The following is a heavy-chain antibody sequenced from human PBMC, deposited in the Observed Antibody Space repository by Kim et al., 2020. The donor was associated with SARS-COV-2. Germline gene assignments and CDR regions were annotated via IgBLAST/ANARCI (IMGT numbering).Heavy chain of an antibody. V-gene: IGHV4-59*01. CDR3: ARVGGRGFGGKFVYY. Sequence: SETLSLTCTVSGGSISSYYWSWIRQPPGKGLEWIGYIYYSGSTNYNPSLKSRVTISVDTSKNQFSLKLSSVTAADTAVYYCARVGGRGFGGKFVYYWGQGTLVTVSS. D-gene: IGHD1-26*01. J-gene: IGHJ4*02. CDR2: IYYSGST. CDR1: GGSISSYY.